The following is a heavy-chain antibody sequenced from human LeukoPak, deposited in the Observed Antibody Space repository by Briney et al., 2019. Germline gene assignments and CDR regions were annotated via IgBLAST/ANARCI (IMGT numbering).Heavy chain of an antibody. Sequence: PSETLSLTCTVSGGSISSGYYWGWIRQPPGKGLEWIGSIYHSGNTYYNPSLKSRVTISVNTSKNQFSLKLSSVTAADTAVYYCARARLVTIFGVVGGGNWFDPWGQGTLVTVSS. V-gene: IGHV4-38-2*02. D-gene: IGHD3-3*01. J-gene: IGHJ5*02. CDR1: GGSISSGYY. CDR3: ARARLVTIFGVVGGGNWFDP. CDR2: IYHSGNT.